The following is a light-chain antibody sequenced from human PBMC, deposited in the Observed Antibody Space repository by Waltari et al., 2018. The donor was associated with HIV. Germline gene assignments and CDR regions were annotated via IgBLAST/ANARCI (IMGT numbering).Light chain of an antibody. V-gene: IGKV1-12*02. CDR2: AAS. Sequence: DIQMTQSPSSVSASVGDRVTITCRASQGISSWLAWYQQKPGKAPKLLIYAASTLQSGVPSRFSGSMSGTNFPLTINSLQPEDFASYYCQQSNSFPSFTFGGGTKVEIK. J-gene: IGKJ4*01. CDR3: QQSNSFPSFT. CDR1: QGISSW.